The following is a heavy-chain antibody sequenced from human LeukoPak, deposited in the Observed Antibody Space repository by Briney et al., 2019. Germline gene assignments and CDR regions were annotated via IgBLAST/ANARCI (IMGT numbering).Heavy chain of an antibody. CDR2: ISYDGSNK. D-gene: IGHD3-3*01. Sequence: GGSLRLSCTASGFTFSSYGMHWVRQAPGKGLEWVAVISYDGSNKYCADSVKGRFTISRDNSKNTLYVQMNSLRAEDTAVYYCARDPPKFWSGHDYWGQGTLVTVSS. V-gene: IGHV3-30*03. CDR1: GFTFSSYG. CDR3: ARDPPKFWSGHDY. J-gene: IGHJ4*02.